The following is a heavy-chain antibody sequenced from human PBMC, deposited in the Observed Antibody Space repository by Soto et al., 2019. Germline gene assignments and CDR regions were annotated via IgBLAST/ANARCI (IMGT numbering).Heavy chain of an antibody. CDR1: GFTFSSYA. CDR3: ARDPYKSGSRVYYYYGMDV. CDR2: ISYDGSNK. V-gene: IGHV3-30-3*01. J-gene: IGHJ6*02. Sequence: GGSLRLSCAASGFTFSSYAMHWVRQAPGKGLEWVAVISYDGSNKYYADSVKGRFTISRDNSKNTLYLQMNSLRAEDTAVYYCARDPYKSGSRVYYYYGMDVWGQGTTVTVSS. D-gene: IGHD3-10*01.